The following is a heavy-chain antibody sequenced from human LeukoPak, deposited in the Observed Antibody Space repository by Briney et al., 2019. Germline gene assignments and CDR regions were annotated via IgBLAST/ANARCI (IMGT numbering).Heavy chain of an antibody. V-gene: IGHV1-46*01. D-gene: IGHD5-12*01. CDR3: ARGKSRMATITSAFDI. CDR2: INPSGGST. Sequence: ASVKVSCKASGYTFTSYYMHWVRQAPGQGLEWMGIINPSGGSTSYAQKFQGRVTMTRDTSTSTVYMELSSLRSEDTAVYYCARGKSRMATITSAFDIWGQGIMVTVSS. J-gene: IGHJ3*02. CDR1: GYTFTSYY.